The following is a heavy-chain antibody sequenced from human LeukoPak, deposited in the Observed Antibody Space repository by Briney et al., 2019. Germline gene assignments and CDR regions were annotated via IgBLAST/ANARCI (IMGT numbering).Heavy chain of an antibody. Sequence: PSETLSLTCTVSGGSISSSSYYWGWIRQPPGKGLEWIGSIYYSGSTYYNPSLKSRVTISVDTSKNQFSLKLSSVTATDTAVYYCARQQLPTNYYDYWGQGTLVTVSS. CDR2: IYYSGST. V-gene: IGHV4-39*07. J-gene: IGHJ4*02. CDR1: GGSISSSSYY. D-gene: IGHD6-13*01. CDR3: ARQQLPTNYYDY.